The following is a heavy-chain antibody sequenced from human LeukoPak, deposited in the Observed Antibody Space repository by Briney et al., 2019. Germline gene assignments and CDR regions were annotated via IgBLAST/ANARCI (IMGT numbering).Heavy chain of an antibody. D-gene: IGHD3-9*01. CDR1: GFTFSSYE. CDR2: ITSSGTTK. V-gene: IGHV3-48*03. Sequence: PGGSLRLSCAASGFTFSSYEMNWVRLAPGKGPEWASYITSSGTTKHYADSVKGRFTISRDNAKNSLFLQMNSLRAEDTAIYYCARDGDILTGYPNAFDFWGQGTMVTVSS. CDR3: ARDGDILTGYPNAFDF. J-gene: IGHJ3*01.